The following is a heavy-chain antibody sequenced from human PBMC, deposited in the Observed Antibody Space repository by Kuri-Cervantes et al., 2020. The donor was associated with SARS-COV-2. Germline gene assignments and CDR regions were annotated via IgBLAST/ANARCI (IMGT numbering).Heavy chain of an antibody. CDR3: ARTGLRGWYYYYGMDV. J-gene: IGHJ6*02. D-gene: IGHD2-15*01. Sequence: SLKISCASSEFTFSDYYMSWIRQAPGKGLEWGSYISSSGSTIYYADSVKCRFTISRNNAKISLYLQINSLRAEDTAVYYCARTGLRGWYYYYGMDVWGQGTTVTVSS. CDR1: EFTFSDYY. V-gene: IGHV3-11*01. CDR2: ISSSGSTI.